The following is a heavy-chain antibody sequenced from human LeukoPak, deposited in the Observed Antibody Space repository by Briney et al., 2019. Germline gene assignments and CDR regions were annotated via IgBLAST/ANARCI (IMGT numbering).Heavy chain of an antibody. J-gene: IGHJ5*02. CDR1: GGSISSYY. V-gene: IGHV4-59*08. CDR3: ARHSNWNGSVDWFDP. D-gene: IGHD1-20*01. Sequence: PSETLSLTCTVSGGSISSYYWSWIRQPPGKGLEWIGYIYYSGSTNYNPSLKSRVTISVDTSKNQFSLKLSSVTAADTAVYYCARHSNWNGSVDWFDPWGQGTQVTVSS. CDR2: IYYSGST.